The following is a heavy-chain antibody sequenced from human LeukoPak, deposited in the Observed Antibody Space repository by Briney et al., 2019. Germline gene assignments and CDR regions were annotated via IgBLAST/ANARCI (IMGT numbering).Heavy chain of an antibody. Sequence: ASVKVSCKVYGYILTELSMHWVRQAPGKGLEWMGGFDPEDGETIYAQKFQGRVTMTRDTSISTAYMELSRLRSDDTAVYYCARSGGIAAAVVDWFDPWGQGTLVTVSS. V-gene: IGHV1-24*01. CDR3: ARSGGIAAAVVDWFDP. CDR1: GYILTELS. D-gene: IGHD6-13*01. CDR2: FDPEDGET. J-gene: IGHJ5*02.